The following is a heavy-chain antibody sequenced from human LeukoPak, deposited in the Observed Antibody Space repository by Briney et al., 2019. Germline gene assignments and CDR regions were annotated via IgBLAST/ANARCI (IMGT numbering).Heavy chain of an antibody. D-gene: IGHD6-13*01. CDR1: GFTFSSYA. V-gene: IGHV3-23*01. CDR3: AKSFGPVIAAAGTGAD. Sequence: PGGSLRLSCAASGFTFSSYAMSWVRQAPGKGLDWVSAISNSGGSTYYTDSVKGRFTIFRDNSKNTLYLQMNSLRAEDTAVYYCAKSFGPVIAAAGTGADWGQGILVTVSS. CDR2: ISNSGGST. J-gene: IGHJ4*02.